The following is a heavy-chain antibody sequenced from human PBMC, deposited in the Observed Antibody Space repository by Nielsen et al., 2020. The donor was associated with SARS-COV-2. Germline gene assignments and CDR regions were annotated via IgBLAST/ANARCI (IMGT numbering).Heavy chain of an antibody. CDR1: GFTFSSYA. CDR2: ISDSGGST. D-gene: IGHD6-6*01. CDR3: VRSALYSSSSRWFDP. Sequence: GESLKISCAASGFTFSSYAMNWVRQAPGKGLEWVSTISDSGGSTYYADSVKGRFSISRDNSKNTLHLQMNSLRAEDTAIYYCVRSALYSSSSRWFDPWGQGTLVTVSS. V-gene: IGHV3-23*01. J-gene: IGHJ5*02.